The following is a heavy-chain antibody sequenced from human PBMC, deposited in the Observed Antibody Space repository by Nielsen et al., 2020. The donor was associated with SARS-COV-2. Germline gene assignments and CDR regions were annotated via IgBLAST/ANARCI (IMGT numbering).Heavy chain of an antibody. Sequence: GESLKISCAASGFTFSTYGMSWVRQAPGKGLEWVSLINGNGAPTYYADSVKGRFTISRDNSKNTLYLQMNSLRAEDTAIYYCARGAGRYWEATYFDYWGQGTLVTVSS. D-gene: IGHD3-10*01. CDR3: ARGAGRYWEATYFDY. V-gene: IGHV3-23*01. CDR2: INGNGAPT. J-gene: IGHJ4*02. CDR1: GFTFSTYG.